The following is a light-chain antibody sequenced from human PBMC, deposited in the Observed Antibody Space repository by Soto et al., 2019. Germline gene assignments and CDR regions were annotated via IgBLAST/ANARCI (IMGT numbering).Light chain of an antibody. Sequence: QSALTQPASVSGSPGQSITISCTGTSSDVGGYNYVSWYQQHPGKAPKLMIYDVSNRPSGVSNRFSGSKSGNTASLTISGLQAEDEADDYCSSYTSSSTVVFGGGTKPTVL. J-gene: IGLJ2*01. V-gene: IGLV2-14*01. CDR1: SSDVGGYNY. CDR2: DVS. CDR3: SSYTSSSTVV.